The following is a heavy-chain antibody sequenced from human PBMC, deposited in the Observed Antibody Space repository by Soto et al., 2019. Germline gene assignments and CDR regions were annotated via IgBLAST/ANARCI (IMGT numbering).Heavy chain of an antibody. V-gene: IGHV3-30*18. CDR2: ISYDSTNK. CDR3: EKDHGLYEFKRLHYSYYGLAV. Sequence: VGSLRLSCAASGFTFSDYGMHWVRQAPGKGLEWVAVISYDSTNKYYGDSVKGRFTISRDNSKNTLYLQMNSLRAEDRAVYYCEKDHGLYEFKRLHYSYYGLAVWAQGTTVIVTS. J-gene: IGHJ6*01. D-gene: IGHD2-8*01. CDR1: GFTFSDYG.